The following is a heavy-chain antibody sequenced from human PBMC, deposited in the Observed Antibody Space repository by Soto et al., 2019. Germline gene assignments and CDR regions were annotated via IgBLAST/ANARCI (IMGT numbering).Heavy chain of an antibody. CDR1: GGSISSGGYY. V-gene: IGHV4-31*03. J-gene: IGHJ6*02. CDR3: ARVVSSSGSAYGMDV. D-gene: IGHD6-19*01. Sequence: SETLSLTCTVSGGSISSGGYYWSWIRQHPGKGLEWIGYIYYSGSTYYNPSLKSRVTISVDTSKNQFSLKLSSVTAADTAVYYCARVVSSSGSAYGMDVWGQGTTVIVSS. CDR2: IYYSGST.